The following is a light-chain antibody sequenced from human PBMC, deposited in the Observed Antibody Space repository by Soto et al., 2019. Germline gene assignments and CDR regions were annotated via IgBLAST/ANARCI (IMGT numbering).Light chain of an antibody. Sequence: EIVLTQSPATLSLSPGETATLSCRASQSVGSNLAWYQKKPGQAPRLVIYDASIGATGIPARFSGSGSGTDFTLTISRLHPEDFALYYCQQRSDWPTFGPGTKVDFK. CDR3: QQRSDWPT. V-gene: IGKV3-11*01. J-gene: IGKJ3*01. CDR2: DAS. CDR1: QSVGSN.